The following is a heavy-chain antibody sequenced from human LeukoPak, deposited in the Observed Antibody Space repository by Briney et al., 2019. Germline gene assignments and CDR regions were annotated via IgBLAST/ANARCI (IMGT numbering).Heavy chain of an antibody. J-gene: IGHJ6*03. Sequence: PSETLSLTSAVYGGSFSNYYWSWIRQPPGKGLEWIGEINDSGRINYNPSLMSRVTVSVDTSKNQFSLRLTSVTATDTAVYYCARRWNYGRNYYIDVWGNGATVSVSS. CDR1: GGSFSNYY. CDR2: INDSGRI. V-gene: IGHV4-34*01. D-gene: IGHD1-7*01. CDR3: ARRWNYGRNYYIDV.